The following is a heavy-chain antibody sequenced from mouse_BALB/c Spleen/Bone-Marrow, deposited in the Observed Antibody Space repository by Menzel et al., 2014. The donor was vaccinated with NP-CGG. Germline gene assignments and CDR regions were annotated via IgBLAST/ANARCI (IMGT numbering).Heavy chain of an antibody. Sequence: VQLQQSGTVLARPGAAVKMSCKASGYTFSNYWMHWIKQRPGQGLEWIGTIHPGNSDTTYNQKFKGKAKLTAVTSTSNAYMELSSLTNEDSAVYYCTTLARNNFDYWGQGTTLTVSS. CDR3: TTLARNNFDY. CDR2: IHPGNSDT. J-gene: IGHJ2*01. CDR1: GYTFSNYW. V-gene: IGHV1-5*01. D-gene: IGHD3-1*01.